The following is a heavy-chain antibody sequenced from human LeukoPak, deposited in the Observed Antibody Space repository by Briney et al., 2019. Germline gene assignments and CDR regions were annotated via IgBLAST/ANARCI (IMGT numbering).Heavy chain of an antibody. D-gene: IGHD1-7*01. V-gene: IGHV4-59*01. J-gene: IGHJ6*02. Sequence: SETLSLTCTVSGGSISSYYWSWIRQPPGKGLEWIGYIYYSGSTNYNPSLKSRVTISVDTSKNQFSLKPSSVTAADTAVYYCARDNWNYGSSMDVWGQGTTVTVSS. CDR3: ARDNWNYGSSMDV. CDR2: IYYSGST. CDR1: GGSISSYY.